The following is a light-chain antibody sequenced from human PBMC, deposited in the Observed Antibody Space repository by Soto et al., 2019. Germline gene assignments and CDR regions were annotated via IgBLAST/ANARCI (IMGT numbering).Light chain of an antibody. CDR2: GSS. V-gene: IGKV3-15*01. CDR1: QSVSSN. Sequence: EIVLTQSPGTRSLSPGERATLSCRASQSVSSNFAWYQHKPGPAPTLLLYGSSTSATGTPDRFRGSGSGTDFTLTISRLEPEDFAVYYCQQYNNWPPWTFGQGTKVDI. CDR3: QQYNNWPPWT. J-gene: IGKJ1*01.